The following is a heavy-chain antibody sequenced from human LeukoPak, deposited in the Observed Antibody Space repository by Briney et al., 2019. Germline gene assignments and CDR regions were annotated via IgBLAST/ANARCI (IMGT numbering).Heavy chain of an antibody. CDR1: GFTFSSYR. CDR2: IKQDGSEK. V-gene: IGHV3-7*01. CDR3: ARVYPPIAVAGQDY. J-gene: IGHJ4*02. Sequence: RTGGSLRLSCAASGFTFSSYRMSWVRRAPGKGLEWVANIKQDGSEKYYVDSVKGRFTISRDNAKNSLYLQMNSLRAEDTAVYYCARVYPPIAVAGQDYWGQGTLVTVSS. D-gene: IGHD6-19*01.